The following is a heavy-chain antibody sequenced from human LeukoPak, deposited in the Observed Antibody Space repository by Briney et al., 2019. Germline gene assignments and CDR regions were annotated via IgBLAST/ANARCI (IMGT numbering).Heavy chain of an antibody. CDR2: ISSSSSYI. CDR3: ARGGPKYYYMDV. Sequence: GGSLRLSCAASGFTFSSSAMNWVRQAPGKGLEWVSSISSSSSYIYYADSVKGRFTISRDNAKNSLYLQMNSLRAEDTAVYYCARGGPKYYYMDVWGKGTTVTVSS. V-gene: IGHV3-21*01. CDR1: GFTFSSSA. J-gene: IGHJ6*03.